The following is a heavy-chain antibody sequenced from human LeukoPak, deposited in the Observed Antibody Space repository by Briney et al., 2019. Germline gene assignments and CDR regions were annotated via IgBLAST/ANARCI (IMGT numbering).Heavy chain of an antibody. D-gene: IGHD2-2*03. CDR1: GFTFSSYA. Sequence: GGSLRLSCAASGFTFSSYAMSWVRQAPGKGLEWVSAISGSGGSTYYADSVKGRFTISRDNSKNTLYLQMNSLRAEDTAVYYCAKDLEMDIVVVPAAHIFDYWGQGTLVTVSS. J-gene: IGHJ4*02. CDR2: ISGSGGST. CDR3: AKDLEMDIVVVPAAHIFDY. V-gene: IGHV3-23*01.